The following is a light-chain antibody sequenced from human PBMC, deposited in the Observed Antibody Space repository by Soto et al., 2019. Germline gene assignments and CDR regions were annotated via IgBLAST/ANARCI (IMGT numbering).Light chain of an antibody. Sequence: ALRMTQSPSSFSASTGDRVTITCRASQFISTYLAWYQQKPGKAPKLLIYAASTLQSGVPSRISGSGSGTDFTLTISRLQSEDFATYYCQQYYGYPLTFGGGTKVEIK. J-gene: IGKJ4*01. CDR2: AAS. V-gene: IGKV1-8*01. CDR1: QFISTY. CDR3: QQYYGYPLT.